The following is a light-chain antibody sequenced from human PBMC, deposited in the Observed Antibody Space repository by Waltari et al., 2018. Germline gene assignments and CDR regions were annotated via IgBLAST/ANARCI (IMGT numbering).Light chain of an antibody. CDR2: DVT. Sequence: QSALTQPASVSGSPGQSITLSCTGTSSDVGGYNPVSWYHQHPGKAPKLMIYDVTSRPSGVSPRFSGSKSDNTASLTISGLQAEDEADYYCSSYTGRSISVVFGGGTKLTVL. V-gene: IGLV2-14*03. CDR1: SSDVGGYNP. J-gene: IGLJ2*01. CDR3: SSYTGRSISVV.